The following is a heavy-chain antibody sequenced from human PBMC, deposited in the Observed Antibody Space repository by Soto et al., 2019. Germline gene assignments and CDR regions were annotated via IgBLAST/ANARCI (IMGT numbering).Heavy chain of an antibody. CDR1: GGTFSSYA. CDR3: ASTVGAAAAKRNYGMDV. Sequence: SVKVSCKASGGTFSSYAISWVRRAPGQGLEWMGGIIPIFGTANYAQKFQGRVTITADESTSTAYMELSSLRSEDTAVYYCASTVGAAAAKRNYGMDVWGQGTTVTVSS. J-gene: IGHJ6*02. D-gene: IGHD6-13*01. CDR2: IIPIFGTA. V-gene: IGHV1-69*13.